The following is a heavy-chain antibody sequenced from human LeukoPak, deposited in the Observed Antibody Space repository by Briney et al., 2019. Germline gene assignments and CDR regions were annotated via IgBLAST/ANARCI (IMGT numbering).Heavy chain of an antibody. V-gene: IGHV4-31*03. CDR2: IYYSGST. J-gene: IGHJ3*02. D-gene: IGHD3-22*01. CDR1: GGSISSGGYY. Sequence: PSQTLSLTCTVSGGSISSGGYYWSWTRQHPGKGLEWIGYIYYSGSTYYNPSLKSRVTISVDTSKNRFSLKLSSVTAADTAVYYCARDGPMMGAFDIWGQGTMVTVSS. CDR3: ARDGPMMGAFDI.